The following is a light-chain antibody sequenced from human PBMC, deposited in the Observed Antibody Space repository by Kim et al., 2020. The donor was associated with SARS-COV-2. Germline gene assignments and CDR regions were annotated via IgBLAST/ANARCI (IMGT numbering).Light chain of an antibody. J-gene: IGLJ2*01. CDR2: QDS. CDR1: KLGDKY. V-gene: IGLV3-1*01. CDR3: QAWDSSPVV. Sequence: SVSPGQTASITCSGDKLGDKYACWYQQKPGQSPVLVIYQDSKRPSGIPERFSGSNSGNTATLTISGTQAMDEADYYCQAWDSSPVVFGGVTKLTVL.